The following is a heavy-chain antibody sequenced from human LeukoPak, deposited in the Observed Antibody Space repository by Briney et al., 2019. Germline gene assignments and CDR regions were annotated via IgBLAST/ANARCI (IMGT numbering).Heavy chain of an antibody. Sequence: PGGSLRLSCAASGFTFSRYTMNWVRQAPGKGLEWVSSISSSSSYIYYADSVKGRFTISRDNAKNSLYLQMNSLRAEDTAVYYCARAGENWYYYDSSGYYSNYWGQGTLVTVSS. D-gene: IGHD3-22*01. CDR2: ISSSSSYI. CDR1: GFTFSRYT. CDR3: ARAGENWYYYDSSGYYSNY. J-gene: IGHJ4*02. V-gene: IGHV3-21*01.